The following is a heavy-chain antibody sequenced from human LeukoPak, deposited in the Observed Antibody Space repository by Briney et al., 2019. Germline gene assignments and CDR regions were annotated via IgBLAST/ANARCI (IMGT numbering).Heavy chain of an antibody. CDR2: IYSGGTT. CDR1: GFTVSKNY. V-gene: IGHV3-53*01. CDR3: ARDPPGIAASVSGG. Sequence: GGSLRLSCKASGFTVSKNYMKWVRQAPGKGLEWVALIYSGGTTNYADSVKGRFTISRDNSKNTLYLQMTNVRVEDTAVYYCARDPPGIAASVSGGWGQGTLVTVSS. J-gene: IGHJ4*02. D-gene: IGHD6-13*01.